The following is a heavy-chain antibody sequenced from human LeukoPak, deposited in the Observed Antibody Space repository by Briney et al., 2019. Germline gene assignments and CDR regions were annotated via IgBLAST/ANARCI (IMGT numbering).Heavy chain of an antibody. D-gene: IGHD6-13*01. CDR1: GGSISSSNW. CDR3: ARGQSSSSFDY. V-gene: IGHV4-4*02. CDR2: IYHSGST. J-gene: IGHJ4*02. Sequence: SETLSLTCAVSGGSISSSNWWSWVRQPPGKGLEWIGEIYHSGSTNYNPSLKSRVTISVDTSKNQFSLKLSSVTAADTAVYYCARGQSSSSFDYWGQGTLVTVSS.